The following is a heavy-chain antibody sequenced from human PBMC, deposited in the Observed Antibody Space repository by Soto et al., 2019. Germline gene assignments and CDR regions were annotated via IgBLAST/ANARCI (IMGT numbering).Heavy chain of an antibody. CDR3: ARDFYDSRGFQH. J-gene: IGHJ1*01. Sequence: GGSLRLSCAASAFTVSSNYMNWVRQAPGKGLEWVSVIYSGTSTDYADSVKGRFTISRDNSKNTLYLQMNSLRAEDTAVYYCARDFYDSRGFQHWGQGTLVTVSS. V-gene: IGHV3-53*01. CDR2: IYSGTST. CDR1: AFTVSSNY. D-gene: IGHD3-22*01.